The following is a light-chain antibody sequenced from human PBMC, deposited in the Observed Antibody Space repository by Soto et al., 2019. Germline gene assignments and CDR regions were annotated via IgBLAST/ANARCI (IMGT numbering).Light chain of an antibody. CDR3: QQYHDWVT. J-gene: IGKJ5*01. CDR2: DAS. CDR1: QGIGSA. Sequence: AIQLTQSPSSLSASVGDRVTITCRASQGIGSALAWYQQKPGKAPKLLIYDASSLESGVPSRFSGSGSGTDFTLTISSLQPEDSAVYFCQQYHDWVTFGGGTRLEIK. V-gene: IGKV1-13*02.